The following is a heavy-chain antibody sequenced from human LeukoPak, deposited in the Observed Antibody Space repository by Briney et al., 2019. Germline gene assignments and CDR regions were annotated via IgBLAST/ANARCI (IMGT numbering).Heavy chain of an antibody. D-gene: IGHD7-27*01. V-gene: IGHV3-72*01. CDR1: GFTFSDHH. Sequence: GGSLRLSCAASGFTFSDHHMDWVRQAPGEGLEWVARIRNKANRYTTEYAASVKGRFTISREDSENSLYLQMDSLKTEDTAVYCCARSPLGIAPFDYWGQGTLVTVSS. CDR3: ARSPLGIAPFDY. CDR2: IRNKANRYTT. J-gene: IGHJ4*02.